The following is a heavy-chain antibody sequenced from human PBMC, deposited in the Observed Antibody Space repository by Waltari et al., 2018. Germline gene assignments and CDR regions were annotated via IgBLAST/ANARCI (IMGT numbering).Heavy chain of an antibody. J-gene: IGHJ4*02. CDR3: ARHESWSGVGNY. CDR1: GGSISSSGYY. Sequence: QLQLQESGPGLVKPSETLSLTCTVSGGSISSSGYYWGWIRQPPGKGLEWIGSIYYREGTYYTPSLKSRVTISVDTSKNQFSLKVSSVTAADTAVYYCARHESWSGVGNYWGQGALVTVSS. V-gene: IGHV4-39*01. CDR2: IYYREGT. D-gene: IGHD3-10*01.